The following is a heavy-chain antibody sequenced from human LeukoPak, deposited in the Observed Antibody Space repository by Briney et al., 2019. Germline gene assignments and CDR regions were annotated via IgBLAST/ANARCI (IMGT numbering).Heavy chain of an antibody. V-gene: IGHV3-21*01. CDR2: ISSSSYI. J-gene: IGHJ4*02. CDR1: GFTFSSYS. CDR3: ARGGYYDSSGPLEG. Sequence: PGGSLRLSCAASGFTFSSYSMNWVRQAPGKGLEWASSISSSSYIYYADSVKGRFTISRDNAKNSLYLQMNSLRAEDTAVYYCARGGYYDSSGPLEGWGQGTLVTVSS. D-gene: IGHD3-22*01.